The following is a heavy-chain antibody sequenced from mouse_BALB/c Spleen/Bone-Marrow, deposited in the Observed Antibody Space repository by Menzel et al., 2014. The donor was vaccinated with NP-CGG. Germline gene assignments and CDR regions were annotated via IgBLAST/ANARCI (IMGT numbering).Heavy chain of an antibody. J-gene: IGHJ2*01. CDR1: GYTFIDYE. Sequence: QVQLQQSGAELVRPGASVKLSCKALGYTFIDYEIHWVKQTPVHGLEWIGAIHPGSGGTAYNQKFKGKATLTADKYSSTVYMELSSLTSEDSVAYYCARLRQLGLRTIDYWGQGTTLTVSS. D-gene: IGHD3-2*01. CDR2: IHPGSGGT. V-gene: IGHV1-15*01. CDR3: ARLRQLGLRTIDY.